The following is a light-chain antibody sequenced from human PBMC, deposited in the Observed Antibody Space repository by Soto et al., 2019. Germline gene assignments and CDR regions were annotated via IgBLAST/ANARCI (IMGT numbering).Light chain of an antibody. CDR2: SNN. V-gene: IGLV1-44*01. J-gene: IGLJ2*01. CDR3: EAWDDSLNGVV. Sequence: QSVLTQTHSASGTPGQRVNISCSGSSSNIGSNNVNWYQQLPGTAPKLLIYSNNQRPSGVPDRFSGSKSGTSASLAISGLQSEDEADYYCEAWDDSLNGVVFGGGTKLTVL. CDR1: SSNIGSNN.